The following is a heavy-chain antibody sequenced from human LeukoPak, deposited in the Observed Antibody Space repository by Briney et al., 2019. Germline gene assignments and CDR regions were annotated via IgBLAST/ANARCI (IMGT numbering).Heavy chain of an antibody. V-gene: IGHV4-59*08. D-gene: IGHD3-3*01. Sequence: PSETLSLTCTVSGGSISSYYWSWIRQPPGKGLEWIGYIYYSGSTNYNPSLKSRVTISVDTSKNQFSLKLSSVTAADTAVYYCARGSYNPHHYDFWGGYSGSYFDYWGQGTLVTVSS. CDR2: IYYSGST. J-gene: IGHJ4*02. CDR1: GGSISSYY. CDR3: ARGSYNPHHYDFWGGYSGSYFDY.